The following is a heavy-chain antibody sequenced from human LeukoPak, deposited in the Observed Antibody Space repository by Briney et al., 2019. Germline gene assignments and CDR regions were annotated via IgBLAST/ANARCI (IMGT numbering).Heavy chain of an antibody. CDR1: GGSISSYY. D-gene: IGHD6-13*01. Sequence: SETLSLTCTVSGGSISSYYWSWIRQPPGKGLEWIGYIYYSGSTNYNPSLKSRVTISVDTSKNQFSLKLSSVTAADTAVYYCARGRPLYSSSWYGGWFDPWGQGTLVTVSS. CDR3: ARGRPLYSSSWYGGWFDP. CDR2: IYYSGST. J-gene: IGHJ5*02. V-gene: IGHV4-59*12.